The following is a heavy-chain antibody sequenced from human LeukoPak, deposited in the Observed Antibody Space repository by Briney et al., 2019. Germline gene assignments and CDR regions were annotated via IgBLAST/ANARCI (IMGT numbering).Heavy chain of an antibody. V-gene: IGHV4-61*02. D-gene: IGHD5-18*01. CDR3: ARLRVDTAMVPSNWFDP. CDR1: GGSISSGSYY. Sequence: SETLSLTCTVSGGSISSGSYYWSWIRQPAGKGLEWIGRIYTSGSTNYNPSLKSRVTISVDTSKNQFSLKLSSVTAADTAVYYCARLRVDTAMVPSNWFDPWGQGTLVTVSS. J-gene: IGHJ5*02. CDR2: IYTSGST.